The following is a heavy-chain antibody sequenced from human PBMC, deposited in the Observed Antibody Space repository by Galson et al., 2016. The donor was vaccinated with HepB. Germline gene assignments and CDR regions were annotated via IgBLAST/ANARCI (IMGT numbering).Heavy chain of an antibody. D-gene: IGHD1-26*01. CDR3: VRDRGARGSYFYLHY. Sequence: SVKVSCKASGYTFTRFYMHWVRQAPGQGLEWVGFITPSGGVATYPQKFRGRLSLTRDTSRSTVYMELSSLRSDDTAVYYCVRDRGARGSYFYLHYWGQGTQVTVSS. V-gene: IGHV1-46*01. CDR1: GYTFTRFY. J-gene: IGHJ4*02. CDR2: ITPSGGVA.